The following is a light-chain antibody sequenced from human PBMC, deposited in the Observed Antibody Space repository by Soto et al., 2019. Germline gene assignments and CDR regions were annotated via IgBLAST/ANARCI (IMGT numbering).Light chain of an antibody. CDR2: EVN. Sequence: QSALTQPPSASGSPGQSVTISCTGTSSDVGGYNYVSWYQQHPGEAPKLMIYEVNKRPSGVPDRFSGSKSGNTASLTVSGLQAEDEADYYCSSYAGSNNLGVFGGGTKVTVL. CDR3: SSYAGSNNLGV. J-gene: IGLJ3*02. CDR1: SSDVGGYNY. V-gene: IGLV2-8*01.